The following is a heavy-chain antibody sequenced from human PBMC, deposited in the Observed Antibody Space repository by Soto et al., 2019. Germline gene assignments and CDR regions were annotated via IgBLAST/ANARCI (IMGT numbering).Heavy chain of an antibody. J-gene: IGHJ4*02. CDR1: GYTFTEYY. CDR2: IHPNSDVT. D-gene: IGHD5-12*01. CDR3: ALEMSTITYFTY. V-gene: IGHV1-2*02. Sequence: ASVKVSCKASGYTFTEYYIHWVRQAPDRGLEWMCWIHPNSDVTDSSESLEGRVTLTRDTSINTAYMHLNWMTSDVTATYYCALEMSTITYFTYWGQGTLVTVSA.